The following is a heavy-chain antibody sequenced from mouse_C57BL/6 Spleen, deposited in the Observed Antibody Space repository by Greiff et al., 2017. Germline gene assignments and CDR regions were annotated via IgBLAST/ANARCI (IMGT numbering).Heavy chain of an antibody. CDR3: ARRLGGGCWCFDY. D-gene: IGHD3-1*01. J-gene: IGHJ2*01. CDR2: IYPRGGST. V-gene: IGHV1-85*01. Sequence: VQLQQSGPELVKPGASVKLSCKASGYTFTSYDINWVKQRPGQGLEWIGGIYPRGGSTKYNEKFKGKATLTVDTSSSTAYMKLHSLTSEDAAVYFCARRLGGGCWCFDYWGQGTTRTVSS. CDR1: GYTFTSYD.